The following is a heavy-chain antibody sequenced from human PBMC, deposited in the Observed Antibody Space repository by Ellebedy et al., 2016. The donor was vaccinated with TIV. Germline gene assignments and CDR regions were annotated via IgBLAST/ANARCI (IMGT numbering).Heavy chain of an antibody. V-gene: IGHV3-23*02. J-gene: IGHJ6*02. CDR3: ARGSPEAYYDFWSGLPPYYYGMDV. CDR1: GFTFSTYA. CDR2: IGRDGYT. Sequence: GGSLRLXXAASGFTFSTYAVTWVRQAPGKGLEWVSSIGRDGYTYYGDSVKGRFTIFSDISKNTLYLQMNSLRAEDTAVYYCARGSPEAYYDFWSGLPPYYYGMDVWGQGTTVTVSS. D-gene: IGHD3-3*01.